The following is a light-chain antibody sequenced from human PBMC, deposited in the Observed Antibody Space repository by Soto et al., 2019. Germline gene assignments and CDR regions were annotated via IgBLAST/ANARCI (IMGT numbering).Light chain of an antibody. CDR2: GAS. J-gene: IGKJ1*01. CDR1: QSVTNSF. CDR3: QQYVSSPWA. Sequence: EIVLAQSPGTLSLSPGERATLSCRASQSVTNSFLAWYQQKPGQAPRLLIYGASRRATGIPDRFTGSGSGTDFPRTIGRLEPEDFAVYYCQQYVSSPWAFGQGTKVEI. V-gene: IGKV3-20*01.